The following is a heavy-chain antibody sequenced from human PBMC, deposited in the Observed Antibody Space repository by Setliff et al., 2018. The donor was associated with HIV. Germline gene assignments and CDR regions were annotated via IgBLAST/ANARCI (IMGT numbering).Heavy chain of an antibody. CDR1: GYICTNYW. D-gene: IGHD1-26*01. J-gene: IGHJ3*02. V-gene: IGHV5-51*01. CDR2: VSPGDSGT. CDR3: ARVRLGSGSNAGGDAFDI. Sequence: PAESLKISSTCSGYICTNYWNGWVRQMPGKGLEWMGIVSPGDSGTSYSPSFQGQVTITADKSISTAYLQWSSLKASDTAMYYCARVRLGSGSNAGGDAFDIWGQGTMVTVSS.